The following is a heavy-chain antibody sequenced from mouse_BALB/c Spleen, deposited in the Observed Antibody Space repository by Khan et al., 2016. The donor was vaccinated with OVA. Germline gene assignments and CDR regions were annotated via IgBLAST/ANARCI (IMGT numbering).Heavy chain of an antibody. V-gene: IGHV3-8*02. CDR2: ITYTGYT. Sequence: EVQLQESGPSLVKPSQTLSLTCSVTGDSITSGSFRPLLPFPFNKLDYIFYITYTGYTDYNPSLKSRIAITRHTSKNQYYLHFNWGNAEDTATYYCARSTYRYAFAYWGQGTLVTVSA. CDR3: ARSTYRYAFAY. D-gene: IGHD2-14*01. J-gene: IGHJ3*01. CDR1: GDSITSGS.